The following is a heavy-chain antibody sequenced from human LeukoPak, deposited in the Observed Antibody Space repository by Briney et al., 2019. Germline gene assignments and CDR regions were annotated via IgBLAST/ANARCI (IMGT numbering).Heavy chain of an antibody. J-gene: IGHJ4*02. CDR2: LWSDGSNK. D-gene: IGHD1-14*01. Sequence: PGGSLRLSCAASRFTYSSYRMNWVGQAPGKGLEWVAVLWSDGSNKYYADSVKGRFTISRDNSKNTLYRQMNSLEAEDTAVFYCARYNGGFDYWGQGTLVTVSS. CDR3: ARYNGGFDY. V-gene: IGHV3-33*08. CDR1: RFTYSSYR.